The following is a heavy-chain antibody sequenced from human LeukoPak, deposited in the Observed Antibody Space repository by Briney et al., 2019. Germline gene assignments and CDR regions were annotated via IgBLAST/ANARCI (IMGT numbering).Heavy chain of an antibody. J-gene: IGHJ6*02. D-gene: IGHD2-15*01. V-gene: IGHV3-13*01. CDR2: IGTAGDT. Sequence: GGSLRLSCAASGFTFSSYDMHWVRQATGKGLEWVSAIGTAGDTYYPGSVKGRFTISRENAKSSLYLQMNSLRAEDTAVYYCARDGVGRYCSGGSCPSYYYYYGMDVWGQGTTVTVSS. CDR1: GFTFSSYD. CDR3: ARDGVGRYCSGGSCPSYYYYYGMDV.